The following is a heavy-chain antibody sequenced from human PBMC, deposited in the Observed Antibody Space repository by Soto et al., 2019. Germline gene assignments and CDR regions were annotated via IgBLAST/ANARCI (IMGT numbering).Heavy chain of an antibody. D-gene: IGHD1-26*01. CDR2: ISSNGGST. V-gene: IGHV3-64*01. Sequence: WSLRLSCAASGFTFSSYAMHWVRQAPGKGLEYVSAISSNGGSTYYANSVKGRFTISRDNSKNTLYLQMGSLRAEDMAVYYCARGGGSPNSAEFDYWDQGTLVTVSS. J-gene: IGHJ4*02. CDR1: GFTFSSYA. CDR3: ARGGGSPNSAEFDY.